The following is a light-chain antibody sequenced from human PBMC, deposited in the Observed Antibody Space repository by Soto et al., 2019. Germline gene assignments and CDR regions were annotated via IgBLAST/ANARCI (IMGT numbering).Light chain of an antibody. CDR2: GAS. J-gene: IGKJ1*01. CDR3: QQYGSSRWT. CDR1: QSVNSSY. V-gene: IGKV3-20*01. Sequence: SSQSVNSSYLAWYQQKPGQAPRLLIYGASSRATGIPDRFSGSVSGTDFTLTISRLEAEDSAVYSCQQYGSSRWTFGQGTKVDIK.